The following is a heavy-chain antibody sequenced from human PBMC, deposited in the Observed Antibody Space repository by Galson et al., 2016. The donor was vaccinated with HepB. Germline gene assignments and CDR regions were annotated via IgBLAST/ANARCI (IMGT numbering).Heavy chain of an antibody. CDR2: MYYTGTN. Sequence: ETLSLTCNVSGESIKSFYWTWLRQSPGKGLEWIGYMYYTGTNNYSPSLKSRVTISVDTSKNQFFLKMTSVTAADTAVYYRAKGLEGIGNYPIWGQGILVTVSS. J-gene: IGHJ4*02. CDR1: GESIKSFY. CDR3: AKGLEGIGNYPI. V-gene: IGHV4-59*01. D-gene: IGHD1-7*01.